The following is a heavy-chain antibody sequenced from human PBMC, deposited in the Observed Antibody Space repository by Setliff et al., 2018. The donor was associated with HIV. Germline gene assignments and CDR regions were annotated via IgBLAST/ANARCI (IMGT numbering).Heavy chain of an antibody. J-gene: IGHJ4*02. CDR1: GGSISSGSYY. Sequence: PSETLSLTCTVSGGSISSGSYYWSWIRQPAGKGLEWIGRIFSSGSTNYNPSLKSRVTMSVDTSKNQFSLRLSSVTAADTAVYYCARDPVITMMVGPKFYFDYWGQGILVTVS. V-gene: IGHV4-61*02. D-gene: IGHD3-22*01. CDR3: ARDPVITMMVGPKFYFDY. CDR2: IFSSGST.